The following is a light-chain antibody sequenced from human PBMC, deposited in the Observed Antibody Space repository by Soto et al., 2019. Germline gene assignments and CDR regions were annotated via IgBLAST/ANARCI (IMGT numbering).Light chain of an antibody. CDR3: QQLNSYPRT. CDR2: AAS. V-gene: IGKV1-9*01. CDR1: QGISSY. Sequence: DIQLTQSPSFLSASLGDRVTITCRASQGISSYLAWYQQKPGKAPKLLIYAASTLQSGVPSRFSGSGSGTEFTLTISILQPEDFATYYCQQLNSYPRTFGPGTKVDIK. J-gene: IGKJ3*01.